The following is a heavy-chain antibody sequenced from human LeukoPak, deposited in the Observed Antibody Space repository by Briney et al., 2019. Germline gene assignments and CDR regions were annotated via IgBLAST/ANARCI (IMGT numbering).Heavy chain of an antibody. CDR3: ATHYDILTGRFDY. CDR1: GGTFSSYA. CDR2: IIPIFGTA. Sequence: SVNVSFKASGGTFSSYAISWVRQAPGQGLEWMGGIIPIFGTANYAQKFQGRVTITADKSTSTAYMELSSLRSEDTAVYYCATHYDILTGRFDYWGQGTLVTVSS. J-gene: IGHJ4*02. V-gene: IGHV1-69*06. D-gene: IGHD3-9*01.